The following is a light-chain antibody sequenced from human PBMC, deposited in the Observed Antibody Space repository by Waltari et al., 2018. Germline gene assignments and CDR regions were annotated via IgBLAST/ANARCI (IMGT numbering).Light chain of an antibody. CDR3: MQGTHWPLT. Sequence: DAAMTQSPLSLPVTLGPPASLSCRSSQSLVHSDGNTYLNWFHQRPGQSPRRLIYKVSRRESGVPDRFSGSGSGTDFTLKISRVEAEDVGIYYCMQGTHWPLTFGQGTRLEI. CDR2: KVS. CDR1: QSLVHSDGNTY. J-gene: IGKJ5*01. V-gene: IGKV2-30*02.